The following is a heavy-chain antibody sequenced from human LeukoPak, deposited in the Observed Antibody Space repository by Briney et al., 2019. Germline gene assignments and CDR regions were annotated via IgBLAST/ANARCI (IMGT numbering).Heavy chain of an antibody. CDR3: ARDYPINYGDSHPDY. Sequence: ASVTVSCKASGYTFTSYGISWVRQAPGQGLEWMGWISAYNGNTNYAQKLQGRVTMTTDTSTSTAYMELRSLRSDDTAVYYCARDYPINYGDSHPDYWGQGTLVTVSS. D-gene: IGHD4-17*01. CDR2: ISAYNGNT. CDR1: GYTFTSYG. V-gene: IGHV1-18*01. J-gene: IGHJ4*02.